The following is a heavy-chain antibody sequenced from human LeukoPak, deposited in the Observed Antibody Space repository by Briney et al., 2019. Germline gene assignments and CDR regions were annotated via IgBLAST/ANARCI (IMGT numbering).Heavy chain of an antibody. D-gene: IGHD6-13*01. CDR2: INHSGST. V-gene: IGHV4-34*01. CDR3: ARHRPGIAAAATFDY. Sequence: SETLSPTCAVYGGSFSGYYWSWIRQPPGKGLDGIGEINHSGSTNYNPSLKSRVTISVDTSKNQFSLKLSSVTAADTAVYYCARHRPGIAAAATFDYWGQGTLVTVSS. CDR1: GGSFSGYY. J-gene: IGHJ4*02.